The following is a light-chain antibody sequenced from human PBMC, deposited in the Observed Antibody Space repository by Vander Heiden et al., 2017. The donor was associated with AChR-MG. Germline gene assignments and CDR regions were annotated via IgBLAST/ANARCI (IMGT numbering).Light chain of an antibody. J-gene: IGLJ2*01. CDR3: QEWDTTSVI. CDR2: QGN. Sequence: SYELTQTPSVSVSPGQTATIPSSSDILWDTYVSCYQQKPGQAHVLVIYQGNKRASGIPERFSGSNSDDTATLTISGTQAVDEDYYYCQEWDTTSVIFGGGTKLTVL. CDR1: ILWDTY. V-gene: IGLV3-1*01.